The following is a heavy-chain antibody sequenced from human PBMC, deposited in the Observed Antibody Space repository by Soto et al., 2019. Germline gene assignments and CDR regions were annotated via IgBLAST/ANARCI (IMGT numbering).Heavy chain of an antibody. Sequence: AETLSLTCVVSSFSISSCYYWGWIRQSPGKGLEWIASIYRSGTTSYNPSLKSRVTISVDPSKNQFSLMLTAVTAADTAVYYCARTHSGSYYSVFNYWGRGSLVTVSS. D-gene: IGHD1-26*01. J-gene: IGHJ4*02. CDR3: ARTHSGSYYSVFNY. V-gene: IGHV4-38-2*01. CDR2: IYRSGTT. CDR1: SFSISSCYY.